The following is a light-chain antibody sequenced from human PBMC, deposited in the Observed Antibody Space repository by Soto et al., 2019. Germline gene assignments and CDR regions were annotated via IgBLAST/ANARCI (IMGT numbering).Light chain of an antibody. CDR1: QSISSW. V-gene: IGKV1-5*01. CDR3: QQYNSVSWT. J-gene: IGKJ1*01. CDR2: DAS. Sequence: DIQMIQSPSTLSASVGDRVTITCRASQSISSWLAWYQQKPEKAPKLLIYDASTLESGVPSRFSGSGSGTEFTLTISSLQPDDFATYYCQQYNSVSWTFGQGTKVEIK.